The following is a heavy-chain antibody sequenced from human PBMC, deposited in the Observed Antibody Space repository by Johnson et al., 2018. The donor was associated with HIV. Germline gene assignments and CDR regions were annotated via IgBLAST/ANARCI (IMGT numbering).Heavy chain of an antibody. V-gene: IGHV3-66*01. CDR3: AVGKDCSSTSCYMEDAFDI. D-gene: IGHD2-2*02. J-gene: IGHJ3*02. CDR2: IYTGGTT. CDR1: GFTVSSNY. Sequence: EVQLVESGGGLVQPGGSLRLSCAASGFTVSSNYMSWVRQAPGKGLEWVSVIYTGGTTHYADSVKGRFTISRDNSKNTLYLQMNSLRAEDTAVYYCAVGKDCSSTSCYMEDAFDIWGQGTMVTVSS.